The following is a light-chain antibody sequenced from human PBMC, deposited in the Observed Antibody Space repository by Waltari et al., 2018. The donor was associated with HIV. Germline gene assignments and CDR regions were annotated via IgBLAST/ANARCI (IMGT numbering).Light chain of an antibody. Sequence: QSVLTQPPSASGTPGQRVTISCSGGSPNIGRNNVYWYQHFPGTAPKLLIFSNDQRPSGVPDRVSGSKSGTSASLAIIGLRFEDEADYFWEAWDDSLSGPVFGGGTKLTVL. J-gene: IGLJ3*02. CDR3: EAWDDSLSGPV. CDR2: SND. V-gene: IGLV1-47*01. CDR1: SPNIGRNN.